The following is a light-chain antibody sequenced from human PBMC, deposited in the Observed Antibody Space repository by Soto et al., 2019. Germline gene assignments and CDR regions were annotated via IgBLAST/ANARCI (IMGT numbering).Light chain of an antibody. Sequence: DIQMTQSPSTLSASVGDRVTITCRASHSISSWLAWYQQKPGKAPNLLIYDASTLESGVPSRFSGSGSGTEFTLTISSLQPEDVATYYCQKYNSAPLTFGGGTKVDI. CDR1: HSISSW. J-gene: IGKJ4*01. CDR3: QKYNSAPLT. CDR2: DAS. V-gene: IGKV1-5*01.